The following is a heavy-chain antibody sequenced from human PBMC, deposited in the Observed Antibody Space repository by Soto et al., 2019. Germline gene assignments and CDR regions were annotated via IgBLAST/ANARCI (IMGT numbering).Heavy chain of an antibody. CDR1: GGSISSSSYY. Sequence: SETLSLTCTVSGGSISSSSYYWGWIRQPPGKGLEWIGSIYYSGSTYYNPSLKSRVTISVGTSKNQFSLKLSSVTAADTAVYYCARSSGWYESYYFDYWGQGTLVTVSS. CDR3: ARSSGWYESYYFDY. V-gene: IGHV4-39*01. CDR2: IYYSGST. D-gene: IGHD6-19*01. J-gene: IGHJ4*02.